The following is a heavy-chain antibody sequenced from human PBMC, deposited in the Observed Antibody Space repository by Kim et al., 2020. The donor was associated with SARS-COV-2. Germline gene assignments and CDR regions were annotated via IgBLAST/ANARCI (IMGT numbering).Heavy chain of an antibody. J-gene: IGHJ2*01. CDR1: GGSFSGYY. CDR2: INHSGIT. V-gene: IGHV4-34*01. CDR3: ASYYYDSSGYYPTGFFDL. D-gene: IGHD3-22*01. Sequence: SETLSLTCAVYGGSFSGYYWSWIRQPPGKGLEWIGEINHSGITNYNPSLKSRVTISVDTSKNQFSLKLSSVTAADTAVYYCASYYYDSSGYYPTGFFDLWARRTLAPVSS.